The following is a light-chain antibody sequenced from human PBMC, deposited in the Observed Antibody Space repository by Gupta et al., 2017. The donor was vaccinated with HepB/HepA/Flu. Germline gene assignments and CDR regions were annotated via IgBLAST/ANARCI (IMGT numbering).Light chain of an antibody. CDR1: SGHSSYI. V-gene: IGLV4-60*03. CDR3: ETWDSNTVV. Sequence: QPVLPQSSSASASLGSSVKLTCTLSSGHSSYIIAWHQQQPGKAPRYLMKLEGSGSYNKGSGVPDRFSGSSSGADRYLTISNLQSEDEDDYYCETWDSNTVVFGGGTKLTVL. CDR2: LEGSGSY. J-gene: IGLJ2*01.